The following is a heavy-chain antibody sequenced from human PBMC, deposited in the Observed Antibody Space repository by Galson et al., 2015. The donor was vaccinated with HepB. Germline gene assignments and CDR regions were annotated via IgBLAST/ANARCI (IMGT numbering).Heavy chain of an antibody. D-gene: IGHD3-22*01. J-gene: IGHJ1*01. CDR1: GLSLSNSGVG. CDR2: IYWHDDE. CDR3: AHSYYYDRSGSFRY. V-gene: IGHV2-5*01. Sequence: PALVKPTQTLTLTCTFFGLSLSNSGVGVGWIRQPPGKALEWLALIYWHDDERYSPSLKSRLTFTKETSKNQVVLTMTNMDPVDTATYYCAHSYYYDRSGSFRYWGQGTLVTVSS.